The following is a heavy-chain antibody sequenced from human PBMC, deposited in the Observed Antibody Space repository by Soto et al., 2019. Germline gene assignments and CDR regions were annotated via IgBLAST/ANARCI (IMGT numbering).Heavy chain of an antibody. CDR3: AKSGRREKWLSRMEYYYYYYGMDV. J-gene: IGHJ6*02. Sequence: GGSLRLSCAASGFTFSSYAMSWVRQAPGKGLEWVSAISGSGGSTYYADSVKGRFTISRDNSKNTLYLQMNSLRAEDTAVYYCAKSGRREKWLSRMEYYYYYYGMDVWGQGTTVTVSS. CDR1: GFTFSSYA. CDR2: ISGSGGST. V-gene: IGHV3-23*01. D-gene: IGHD3-22*01.